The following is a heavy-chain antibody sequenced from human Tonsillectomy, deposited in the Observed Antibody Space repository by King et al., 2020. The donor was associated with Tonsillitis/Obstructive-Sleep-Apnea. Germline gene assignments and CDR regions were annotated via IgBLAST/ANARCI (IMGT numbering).Heavy chain of an antibody. CDR1: WFTVSSNY. CDR2: IYSGGST. Sequence: VQLVESGGGLIQPGGSLRLSCAASWFTVSSNYMSWGRQASGKGLEWVSVIYSGGSTSYADSVKGRFPISRDNSKHTLYLKMNSRRAEDTAVYYCARDQDYGSGSYFHYYYYMDVWGKGTTVTVSS. J-gene: IGHJ6*03. V-gene: IGHV3-53*01. CDR3: ARDQDYGSGSYFHYYYYMDV. D-gene: IGHD3-10*01.